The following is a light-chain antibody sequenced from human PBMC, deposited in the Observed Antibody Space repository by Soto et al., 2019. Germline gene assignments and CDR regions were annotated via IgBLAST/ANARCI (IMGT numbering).Light chain of an antibody. J-gene: IGKJ2*01. CDR1: QDITYY. CDR2: AAS. V-gene: IGKV1-16*02. CDR3: QQYRDYPYT. Sequence: DIQMAQSPSSLSASIGDSVTITCRASQDITYYLAWFQQRPGKAPVSLLYAASSLQSGVPPKFNGSGSGTDFTLTINSLQPEDFATYYCQQYRDYPYTFGQGTKLE.